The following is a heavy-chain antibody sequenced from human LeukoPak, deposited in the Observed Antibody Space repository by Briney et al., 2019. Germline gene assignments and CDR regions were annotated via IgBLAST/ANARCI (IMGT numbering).Heavy chain of an antibody. CDR3: ARVAYYYDSSGLGDLDY. V-gene: IGHV1-69*13. CDR1: GGTFSSYA. D-gene: IGHD3-22*01. J-gene: IGHJ4*02. Sequence: SVKVSCKASGGTFSSYAISWVRQAPGQGLEWMGGIIPIFGTANYAQKFQGRVTITADESTSTAYIELSSLRSEDTAVYYCARVAYYYDSSGLGDLDYWGQGTLVTVSS. CDR2: IIPIFGTA.